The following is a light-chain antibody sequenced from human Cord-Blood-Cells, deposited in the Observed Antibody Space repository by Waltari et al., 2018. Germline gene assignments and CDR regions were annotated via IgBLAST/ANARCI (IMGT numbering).Light chain of an antibody. CDR2: KDS. J-gene: IGLJ1*01. CDR1: ALPKQY. CDR3: QSADSSGTYYV. V-gene: IGLV3-25*03. Sequence: SYELTQPPSVSVSPGQTARITCSGDALPKQYAYWYQQKPGQAPVLVIYKDSERPSGIPEVFAGSSSGTTVTLTISGVQAEDEADYYCQSADSSGTYYVFGTGTKVTVL.